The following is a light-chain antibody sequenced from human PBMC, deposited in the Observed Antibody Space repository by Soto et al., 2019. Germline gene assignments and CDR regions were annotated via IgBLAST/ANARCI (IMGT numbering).Light chain of an antibody. CDR1: QTISRNY. Sequence: ETLLTQSPDFLSLSPGEGATLSCRASQTISRNYLAWYKPRPGQAPRLLIYGATSRAVGIPDRFSGSGSGTEFTLTIGRLEPEDSAVYYCQQYVDSPVTFGGGTRVEIK. CDR2: GAT. J-gene: IGKJ4*01. CDR3: QQYVDSPVT. V-gene: IGKV3-20*01.